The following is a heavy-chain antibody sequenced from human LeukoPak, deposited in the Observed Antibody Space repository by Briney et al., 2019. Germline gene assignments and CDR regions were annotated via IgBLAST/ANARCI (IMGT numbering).Heavy chain of an antibody. V-gene: IGHV4-59*12. D-gene: IGHD6-19*01. J-gene: IGHJ4*02. Sequence: PSETLSLTCSVSGGSISSYYWSWIRQPPGKGLEWIGYIYYSGSTNYNPSLKSRVTISVDTSKNQFSLQLSSVTPEDTAAYYCARASSGYYALDSWGQGTLVTVSS. CDR2: IYYSGST. CDR1: GGSISSYY. CDR3: ARASSGYYALDS.